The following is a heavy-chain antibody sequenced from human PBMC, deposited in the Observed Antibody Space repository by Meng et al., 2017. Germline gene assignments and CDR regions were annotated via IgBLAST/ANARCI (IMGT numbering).Heavy chain of an antibody. CDR1: GYNFPDYY. J-gene: IGHJ4*02. CDR3: ARDEDISAAGKLFGDY. CDR2: INPKSGDT. Sequence: VRLVPAGDKGKKPGGAGKVPVTPSGYNFPDYYIHWVRRAPGQGLEWMGRINPKSGDTHYAQKFQARVTMTGDTSISTAYMELSGLRSDDTAMYYCARDEDISAAGKLFGDYWGQGTLVTVSS. V-gene: IGHV1-2*06. D-gene: IGHD6-25*01.